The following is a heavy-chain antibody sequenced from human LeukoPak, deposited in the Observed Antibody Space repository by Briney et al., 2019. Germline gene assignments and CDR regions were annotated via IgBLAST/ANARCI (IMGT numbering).Heavy chain of an antibody. D-gene: IGHD4-17*01. CDR1: GYTFTGYY. CDR3: AREMNYDDYRTSAY. CDR2: INTNSGGT. Sequence: GASVKVSCKASGYTFTGYYLRWVRQAPGQGFGRMGGINTNSGGTKYPQTIQGRVTMTRDTSISTVYMELVSLRSDDTAVYFCAREMNYDDYRTSAYWGQGTLVTVPS. V-gene: IGHV1-2*02. J-gene: IGHJ4*02.